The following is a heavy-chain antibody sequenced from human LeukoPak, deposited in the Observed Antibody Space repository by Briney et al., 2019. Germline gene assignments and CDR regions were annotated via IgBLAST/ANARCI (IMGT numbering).Heavy chain of an antibody. V-gene: IGHV3-23*01. CDR2: ISGSGGST. D-gene: IGHD3-22*01. J-gene: IGHJ4*02. CDR3: AKGVYDSVTSFDY. CDR1: GGSISSNSYY. Sequence: ETLSLTCAVSGGSISSNSYYWGWIRQPPGKGLEWVSAISGSGGSTYYADSVKGRFTISRDNSKNTLYLQMNSLRAEDTAVYYCAKGVYDSVTSFDYWGQGTLVTVSS.